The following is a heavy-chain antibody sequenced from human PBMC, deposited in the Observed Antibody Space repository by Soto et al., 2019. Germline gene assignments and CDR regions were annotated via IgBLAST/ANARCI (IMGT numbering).Heavy chain of an antibody. D-gene: IGHD6-13*01. CDR1: GFTFSSYG. CDR2: IWYDGSNK. Sequence: QVQLVESGGGVVQPGRSLRLSCAASGFTFSSYGMHWVRQAPGKGLEWVAVIWYDGSNKYYADSVKGRFTISRDNSKNTLYLQMNSLRAEDTAVYYCAREEYSSSWYALGYWGQGTLVTVSS. V-gene: IGHV3-33*01. CDR3: AREEYSSSWYALGY. J-gene: IGHJ4*02.